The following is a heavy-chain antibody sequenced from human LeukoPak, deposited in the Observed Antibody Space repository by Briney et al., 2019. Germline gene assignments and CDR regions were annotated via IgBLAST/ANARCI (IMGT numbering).Heavy chain of an antibody. CDR2: IYPGDSDT. CDR3: ARHASYYGSGSYYFREIDY. Sequence: GESLKISCKGSGYSFTSYWIGWVRQMPGKGLEWMGIIYPGDSDTRYSPSFQGQVTISADKSISTAYLQWSSPKASDTAMYYCARHASYYGSGSYYFREIDYWGQGTLVTVSS. V-gene: IGHV5-51*01. J-gene: IGHJ4*02. D-gene: IGHD3-10*01. CDR1: GYSFTSYW.